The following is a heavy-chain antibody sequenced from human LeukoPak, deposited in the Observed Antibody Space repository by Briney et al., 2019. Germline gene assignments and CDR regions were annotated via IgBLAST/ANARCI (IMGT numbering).Heavy chain of an antibody. J-gene: IGHJ3*01. CDR2: TYYRSQWHN. CDR1: GDSVSNNNYA. Sequence: SQTLSLTCAISGDSVSNNNYAWNWIRQSPSRGLEWLGRTYYRSQWHNDYARSVMSRISVDPDTSRNQFSLHLSSVTPDDTAVCYCAGGYAFDVWGQGTMVTVSS. CDR3: AGGYAFDV. V-gene: IGHV6-1*01.